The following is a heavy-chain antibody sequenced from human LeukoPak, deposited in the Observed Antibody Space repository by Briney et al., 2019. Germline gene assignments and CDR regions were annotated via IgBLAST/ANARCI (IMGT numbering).Heavy chain of an antibody. CDR2: IYYSGST. Sequence: PSETLSLTCTVSGGSISSSSYYWGWIRQPPGKGLEWIGSIYYSGSTYYNPSLKSRITISVDTSNNQFSLKLSSVTAADTAVYYCARRSMITFGGVDYWGQGTLVTVSS. CDR3: ARRSMITFGGVDY. J-gene: IGHJ4*02. CDR1: GGSISSSSYY. D-gene: IGHD3-16*01. V-gene: IGHV4-39*01.